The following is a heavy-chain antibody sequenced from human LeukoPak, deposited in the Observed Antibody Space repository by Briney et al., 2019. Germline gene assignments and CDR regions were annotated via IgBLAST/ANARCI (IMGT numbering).Heavy chain of an antibody. CDR2: IIPIFGTA. Sequence: SVKVSCKASGGTFSSYAISWVRQAPGQGLEWMGGIIPIFGTANYAQKFQGRVTITEDESTSTAYMELSSLRSEDTAVYYCARDQYYYDSSGYPASLGYWGQGTLVTVSS. D-gene: IGHD3-22*01. V-gene: IGHV1-69*13. CDR3: ARDQYYYDSSGYPASLGY. J-gene: IGHJ4*02. CDR1: GGTFSSYA.